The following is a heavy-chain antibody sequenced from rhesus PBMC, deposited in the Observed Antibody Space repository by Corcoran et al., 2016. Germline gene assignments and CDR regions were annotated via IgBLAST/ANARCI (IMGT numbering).Heavy chain of an antibody. CDR3: ARCDSNRFDF. J-gene: IGHJ4*01. Sequence: QVQLQESGPGLVKPSETLSLTCAVSGGSFSSYWWRWIRQPPGKGLEWIGEINGNSGSTNYNPSLKSLVTISKDASKNQFSLKLSSVTAADTAVYYCARCDSNRFDFWGQGVLVTVSS. CDR2: INGNSGST. V-gene: IGHV4-80*01. D-gene: IGHD4-23*01. CDR1: GGSFSSYW.